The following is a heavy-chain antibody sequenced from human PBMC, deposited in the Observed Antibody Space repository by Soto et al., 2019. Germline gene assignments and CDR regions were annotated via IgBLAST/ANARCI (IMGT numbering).Heavy chain of an antibody. CDR2: IIPIFGTA. D-gene: IGHD2-2*01. CDR3: ARHVPAAGYYYGMDV. CDR1: GGTFSSYA. Sequence: QVQLVQSGAEVKKPGSSVKVSCKASGGTFSSYAISWVRQAPGQGLEWMGGIIPIFGTANHAQKFQGRVTITADESPRAAYMELSSLRCEETAVYYCARHVPAAGYYYGMDVWGQGTTVTVSS. V-gene: IGHV1-69*12. J-gene: IGHJ6*02.